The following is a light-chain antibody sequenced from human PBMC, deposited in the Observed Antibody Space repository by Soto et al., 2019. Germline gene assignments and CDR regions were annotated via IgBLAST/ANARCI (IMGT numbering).Light chain of an antibody. V-gene: IGKV1-5*03. CDR3: QQYNVYSWT. CDR2: EAS. Sequence: HMPQSPSTLSASVGDRVTITCRASQNINSWLAWYQQKPGKAPKLLIYEASSLEKGVPARFGGSGSGTEFTLTISSLQPDDFATYYCQQYNVYSWTFGQGTKV. J-gene: IGKJ1*01. CDR1: QNINSW.